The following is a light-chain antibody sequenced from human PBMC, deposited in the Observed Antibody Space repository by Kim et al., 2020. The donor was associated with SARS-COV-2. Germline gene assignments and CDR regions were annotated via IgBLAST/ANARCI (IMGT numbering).Light chain of an antibody. CDR1: RGYDGSYKY. V-gene: IGLV2-8*01. Sequence: PGQSLAISCSGTRGYDGSYKYVSWYQQHPGKSPKLIIYEVTKRPSGVPDCFSGSMSGNTASLTVSGLQAEDEADYYCASHGGYDYVFGTGTKVTVL. CDR2: EVT. CDR3: ASHGGYDYV. J-gene: IGLJ1*01.